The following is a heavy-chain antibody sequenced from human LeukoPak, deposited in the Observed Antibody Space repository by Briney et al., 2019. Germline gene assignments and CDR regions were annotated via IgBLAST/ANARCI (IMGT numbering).Heavy chain of an antibody. D-gene: IGHD6-25*01. J-gene: IGHJ5*02. CDR3: TTDGKYSSSGTFWSDP. V-gene: IGHV3-15*01. CDR1: GITFSDAW. CDR2: IKSKTDAGTS. Sequence: GGSLRLSCAASGITFSDAWMAWVRQVPGKGLEWVGRIKSKTDAGTSEYGAPVKGRFTISRDDSKNTIYLQMNSLQAEDTAVYYCTTDGKYSSSGTFWSDPWGQGTLVTVSS.